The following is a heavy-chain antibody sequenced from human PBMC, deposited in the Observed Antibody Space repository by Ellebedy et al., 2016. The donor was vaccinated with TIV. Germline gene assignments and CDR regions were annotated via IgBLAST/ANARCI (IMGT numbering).Heavy chain of an antibody. Sequence: PGGSLRLSCAASRFTVGSNYMTWVRQAPGKGLEWVSAIYGGAGTYYADSVKGRFTISRDISKNTLSLQMNNLRVEDTAVYYCARLKFDYYAMDVWGQGTTVIVSS. CDR2: IYGGAGT. J-gene: IGHJ6*02. V-gene: IGHV3-53*01. D-gene: IGHD3-10*01. CDR3: ARLKFDYYAMDV. CDR1: RFTVGSNY.